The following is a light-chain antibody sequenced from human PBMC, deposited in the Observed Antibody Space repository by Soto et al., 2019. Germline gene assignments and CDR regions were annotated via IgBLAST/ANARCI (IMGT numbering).Light chain of an antibody. CDR3: QQYNSYSWT. CDR1: QSISSW. J-gene: IGKJ1*01. CDR2: HAS. Sequence: DIQMTQSPSTLSASVGDRVTITCRASQSISSWLAWYQQRPGKAPKLLIYHASTLESGVPPRFSGSGSGTEFTPTISSLQPDDFATYYCQQYNSYSWTFGQGTKVDIK. V-gene: IGKV1-5*01.